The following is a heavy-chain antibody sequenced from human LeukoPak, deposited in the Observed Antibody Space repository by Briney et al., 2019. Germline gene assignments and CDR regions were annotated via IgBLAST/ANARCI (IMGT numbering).Heavy chain of an antibody. CDR3: ARSHSRAVPAANPLWGWFDP. J-gene: IGHJ5*02. D-gene: IGHD2-2*01. CDR1: GGTFSSYT. CDR2: IIPILGIA. Sequence: ASVTVSCKASGGTFSSYTISWVGQAPGQGLEWMGRIIPILGIANYAQKFQGRVTITADKSTSTAYMELSSLRSEDTAVYYCARSHSRAVPAANPLWGWFDPWGQGTLVTVSS. V-gene: IGHV1-69*02.